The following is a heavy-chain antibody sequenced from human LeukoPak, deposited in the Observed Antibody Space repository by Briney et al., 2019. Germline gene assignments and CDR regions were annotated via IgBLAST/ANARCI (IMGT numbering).Heavy chain of an antibody. D-gene: IGHD3-3*01. CDR3: ARDGTIFGVVITLSFDY. J-gene: IGHJ4*02. Sequence: GGSLRLSCAASGFTFDDYGMSWVRQAPGKGLEWVSSISSSSSYIYYADSVKGRFTISRDNAKNSLYLQMNSLGAEDTAVYYCARDGTIFGVVITLSFDYWGQGTLVTVSS. CDR1: GFTFDDYG. CDR2: ISSSSSYI. V-gene: IGHV3-21*01.